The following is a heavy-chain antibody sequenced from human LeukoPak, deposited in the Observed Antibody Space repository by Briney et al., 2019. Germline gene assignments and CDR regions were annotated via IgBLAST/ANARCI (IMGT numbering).Heavy chain of an antibody. Sequence: PGGSLRLSCAASGFTFDDYAMHWGRQAPGKGLEWVSGISWNSGSIGYADSVKGRFTISRDNAKNSLYLQMNSLRAEDTALYYCAKALDYGSGSYPFDYWGQGTLVTVSS. CDR1: GFTFDDYA. J-gene: IGHJ4*02. CDR2: ISWNSGSI. V-gene: IGHV3-9*01. D-gene: IGHD3-10*01. CDR3: AKALDYGSGSYPFDY.